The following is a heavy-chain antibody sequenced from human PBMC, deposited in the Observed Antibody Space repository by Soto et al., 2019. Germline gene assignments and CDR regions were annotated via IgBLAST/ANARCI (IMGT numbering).Heavy chain of an antibody. Sequence: GGSLRLSCEASGFTFSSYATSWVRQAPGEGLEWVSAISGSGGSTYYADSVKGRFTISRDNSKNTLYLQMNSLRAEDTAIYYCAKEMATIGYIDYWGPGTLVTVSS. D-gene: IGHD5-12*01. V-gene: IGHV3-23*01. CDR3: AKEMATIGYIDY. CDR1: GFTFSSYA. J-gene: IGHJ4*02. CDR2: ISGSGGST.